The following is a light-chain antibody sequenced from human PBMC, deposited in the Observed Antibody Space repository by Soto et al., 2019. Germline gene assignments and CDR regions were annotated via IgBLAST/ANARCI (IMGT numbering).Light chain of an antibody. CDR1: TGAVTSSHY. J-gene: IGLJ3*02. CDR2: DTS. CDR3: SLSYGDVRV. V-gene: IGLV7-46*01. Sequence: QAVVTQQPSLTVSPGGTVTLTCGSSTGAVTSSHYPYWFQQKPGQAPRALIYDTSNKHSWTPARFSGSLLGGKPALILSGTQPEDEAEYYCSLSYGDVRVFGGGTKLTVL.